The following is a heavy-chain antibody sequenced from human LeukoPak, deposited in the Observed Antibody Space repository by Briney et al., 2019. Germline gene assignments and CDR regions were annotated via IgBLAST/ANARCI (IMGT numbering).Heavy chain of an antibody. V-gene: IGHV1-2*06. CDR3: AAGYSSGWFLFDY. J-gene: IGHJ4*02. CDR2: INPNSGGT. CDR1: GYTFTGYY. D-gene: IGHD6-19*01. Sequence: GASVKVSCKASGYTFTGYYMHWVRQAPGQGLEWMGRINPNSGGTNYAQKFQGRVTMTRDTSISTAYMELSRLRSDDTAVYYCAAGYSSGWFLFDYWGQGTLVTVSS.